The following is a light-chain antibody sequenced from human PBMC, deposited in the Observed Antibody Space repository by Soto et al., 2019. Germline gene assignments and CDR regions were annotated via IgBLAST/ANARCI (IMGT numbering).Light chain of an antibody. CDR2: EVS. Sequence: QSALTQPASVSGSPGQSITISCTGTSSDVGSYNLVSWYQQHPGKAPKLMIFEVSKRPSGVSDRFSGSKSGITASLTISGLQAEDEADYYCCSYAGGDTWVFGGGAQLTVL. CDR3: CSYAGGDTWV. J-gene: IGLJ3*02. CDR1: SSDVGSYNL. V-gene: IGLV2-23*02.